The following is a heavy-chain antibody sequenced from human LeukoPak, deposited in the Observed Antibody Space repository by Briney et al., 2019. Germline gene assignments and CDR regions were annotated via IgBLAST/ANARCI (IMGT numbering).Heavy chain of an antibody. D-gene: IGHD3-3*01. CDR2: INHSGST. V-gene: IGHV4-4*02. CDR3: ARVITIFGVAYYFDY. Sequence: PSETLSLTCAVSGGSISSSNWWSWVRQPPGKGLEWIGEINHSGSTNYNPSLKSRVTISVDTSKNQFSLKLSSVTAADTAVYYCARVITIFGVAYYFDYWGQGTLVTVSS. CDR1: GGSISSSNW. J-gene: IGHJ4*02.